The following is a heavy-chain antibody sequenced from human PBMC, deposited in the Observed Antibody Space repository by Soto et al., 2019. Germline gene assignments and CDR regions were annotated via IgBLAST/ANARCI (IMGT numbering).Heavy chain of an antibody. CDR1: GYNFNQYY. V-gene: IGHV1-46*02. Sequence: QVQLMQSGAEVRKPGASVRLSCETSGYNFNQYYIYWVRQAPGQGLEWMGIINLRGGTTEYAHKFRGRVTVTGDTSTKTAYMELRSLISEDTAMYFCARGPEDSDVPRWDYWGQVTLVTVSS. J-gene: IGHJ4*02. CDR3: ARGPEDSDVPRWDY. D-gene: IGHD1-26*01. CDR2: INLRGGTT.